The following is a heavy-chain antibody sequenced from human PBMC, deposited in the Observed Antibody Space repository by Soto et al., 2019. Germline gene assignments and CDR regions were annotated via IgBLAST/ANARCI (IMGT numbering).Heavy chain of an antibody. V-gene: IGHV3-73*02. CDR2: IRSKADSYAT. J-gene: IGHJ5*02. D-gene: IGHD2-21*02. CDR3: TSQYCGGDCSRVDP. CDR1: GFTLSGSR. Sequence: EVQLVESGGGLVQPGGSLKLSCAASGFTLSGSRIHWVRQASGKGLEWVGRIRSKADSYATAYAASVKGRFTISRDDSKHKAYLQMNRLKAEDTAVYYYTSQYCGGDCSRVDPWGEGTLVTVSS.